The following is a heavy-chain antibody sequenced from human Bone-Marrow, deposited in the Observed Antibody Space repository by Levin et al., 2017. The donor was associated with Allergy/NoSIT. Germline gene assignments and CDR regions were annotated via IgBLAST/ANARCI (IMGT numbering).Heavy chain of an antibody. CDR2: IWYDGSNK. CDR3: ARGLEYSGLP. J-gene: IGHJ5*02. V-gene: IGHV3-33*01. Sequence: GGSLRLSCAASGFRFSDHGMHWVRQAPGKGLEWVGVIWYDGSNKYYADSVKGRITISRDNSKNTLYLQVDNLRVDDTAVYFCARGLEYSGLPWGQGTLVTVSS. CDR1: GFRFSDHG. D-gene: IGHD5-12*01.